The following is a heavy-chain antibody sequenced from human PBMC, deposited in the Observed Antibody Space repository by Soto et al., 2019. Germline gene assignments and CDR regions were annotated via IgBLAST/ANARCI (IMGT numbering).Heavy chain of an antibody. V-gene: IGHV3-48*02. D-gene: IGHD1-1*01. CDR1: GFSFSTSS. CDR3: ARVRRNDASDYYGMDV. CDR2: ISRGSTTI. J-gene: IGHJ6*02. Sequence: GGSLRLSCAASGFSFSTSSMTWVSQAPGKGLEWVSYISRGSTTISYADSAKGRFPISRDNGKNSLYLQMNSLRDEDTAVYYCARVRRNDASDYYGMDVWGQGTTVTVSS.